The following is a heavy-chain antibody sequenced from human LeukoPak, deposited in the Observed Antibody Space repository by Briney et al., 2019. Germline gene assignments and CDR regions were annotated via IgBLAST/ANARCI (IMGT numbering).Heavy chain of an antibody. CDR3: ARGRAFYYDDGCGYSYYYYGMDG. CDR2: ISYDGSNK. J-gene: IGHJ6*01. V-gene: IGHV3-30*04. D-gene: IGHD3-22*01. CDR1: GFTFSSYA. Sequence: GGSLGLSCAASGFTFSSYAMHWVRQAPGKGLEWVAVISYDGSNKYYADSVKGRFTISRDNSKNTLYLQMNSLRAEDTAVYNCARGRAFYYDDGCGYSYYYYGMDGWGQGSTVTVS.